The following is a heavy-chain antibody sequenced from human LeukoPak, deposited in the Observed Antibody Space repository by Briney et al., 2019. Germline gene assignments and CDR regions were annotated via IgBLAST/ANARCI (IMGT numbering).Heavy chain of an antibody. D-gene: IGHD3-3*01. CDR1: GSTFSSYA. CDR2: ISDNGAGT. J-gene: IGHJ2*01. V-gene: IGHV3-23*01. CDR3: AKRSLSGTWYFDL. Sequence: GGSLRLSCAASGSTFSSYAMSWVRQAPGKGLEWVSSISDNGAGTFYADSVKGRFTISRDNSDKTLYLQMNSLRAEDTAVYYCAKRSLSGTWYFDLWGRGTLVIVSS.